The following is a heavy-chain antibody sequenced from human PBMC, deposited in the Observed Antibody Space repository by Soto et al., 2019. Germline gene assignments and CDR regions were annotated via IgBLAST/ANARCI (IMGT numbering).Heavy chain of an antibody. J-gene: IGHJ6*04. CDR3: TRVNIQISCLVDV. Sequence: QVQLQESGPGLVKPSQTLSLTCTVSGGSVNNGGYYWSWIRQHPGKALEWIGYIYYSGSTYYNPSLKSRVTMSLDTSKNQFSLKLSSVTAADTALYYCTRVNIQISCLVDVWGKGTTVTVSS. CDR1: GGSVNNGGYY. D-gene: IGHD1-1*01. V-gene: IGHV4-31*03. CDR2: IYYSGST.